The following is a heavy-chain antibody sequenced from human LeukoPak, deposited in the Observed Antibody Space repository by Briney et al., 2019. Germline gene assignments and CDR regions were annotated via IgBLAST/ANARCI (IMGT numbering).Heavy chain of an antibody. CDR3: VAMLRGVGY. V-gene: IGHV3-72*01. CDR1: GFTLSDRF. Sequence: GGSLRLACAASGFTLSDRFMDWVRQAPGEGLEWVGRSRSKVNRYTTEYAASVKGRFTISRDDSNNSLYLQMSSLKTEDTAVYFCVAMLRGVGYWGQGTLVTVSS. CDR2: SRSKVNRYTT. J-gene: IGHJ4*02. D-gene: IGHD3-10*01.